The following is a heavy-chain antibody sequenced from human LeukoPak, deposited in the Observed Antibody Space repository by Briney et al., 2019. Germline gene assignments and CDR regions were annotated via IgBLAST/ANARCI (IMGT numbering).Heavy chain of an antibody. CDR3: ARGVAAGTFFKGLTCYFDY. J-gene: IGHJ4*02. V-gene: IGHV3-33*01. D-gene: IGHD6-13*01. Sequence: GGSLRLSCAASGFTFSSYGMHWVRQAPGKGLEWVAVIWYDGSNKYYADSVKGRFTISRDNSKNTLYLQMNSLRAEDTAVYYCARGVAAGTFFKGLTCYFDYWGQGTLVTVSS. CDR2: IWYDGSNK. CDR1: GFTFSSYG.